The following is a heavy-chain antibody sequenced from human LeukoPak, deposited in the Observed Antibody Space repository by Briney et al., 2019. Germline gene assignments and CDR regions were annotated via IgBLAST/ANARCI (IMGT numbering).Heavy chain of an antibody. Sequence: PSETLSLTCAVYGGSFSGYYWSWIRQPPGKGLEWIGEINHSGSTNYNPSLKSRVTMSVDTSKNQFSLKLSSVTAADTAVYYCARDRYGDAYTFDYWGQGTLVTVSS. CDR1: GGSFSGYY. CDR2: INHSGST. J-gene: IGHJ4*02. CDR3: ARDRYGDAYTFDY. V-gene: IGHV4-34*01. D-gene: IGHD5-24*01.